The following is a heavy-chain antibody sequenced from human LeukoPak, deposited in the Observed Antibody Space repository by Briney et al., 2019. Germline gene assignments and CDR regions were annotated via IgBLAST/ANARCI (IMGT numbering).Heavy chain of an antibody. D-gene: IGHD6-13*01. Sequence: GGSLRLSCAASGFAFSSYGMHWVRQAPGKGLEWVAYIHYDSSTEDYADSVKGRFTISRGNSKNTLYLQMNSLRAEDTAVYYCARAGTGSRPLDYWGQGTLVTVSS. CDR2: IHYDSSTE. J-gene: IGHJ4*02. CDR1: GFAFSSYG. V-gene: IGHV3-30*02. CDR3: ARAGTGSRPLDY.